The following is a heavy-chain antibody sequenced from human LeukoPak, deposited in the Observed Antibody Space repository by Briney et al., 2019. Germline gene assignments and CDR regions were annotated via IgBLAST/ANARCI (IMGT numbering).Heavy chain of an antibody. V-gene: IGHV4-34*01. CDR3: ARAPARLWYYYYGMDV. CDR1: GGSFSGYY. D-gene: IGHD2-15*01. J-gene: IGHJ6*02. Sequence: SETLSLTCAVYGGSFSGYYWSWIRQPPRKGLEWIGEINHSGSTNYNPSLKSRVTISVDTSKTQFSLKLSSVTAADTAVYYCARAPARLWYYYYGMDVWGQGTTVTVSS. CDR2: INHSGST.